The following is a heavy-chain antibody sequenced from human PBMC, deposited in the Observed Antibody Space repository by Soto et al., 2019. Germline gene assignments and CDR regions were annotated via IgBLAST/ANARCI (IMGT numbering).Heavy chain of an antibody. D-gene: IGHD4-17*01. CDR1: GFTFSSYG. CDR2: IWYDGSNK. J-gene: IGHJ3*02. CDR3: ARGGQVYGDYSGYAFDI. Sequence: QVQLVESGGGVVQPGRSLRLSCAASGFTFSSYGMHWVRQAPGKGLEWVAVIWYDGSNKYCADSVKGRFTISRDNSKNTLYLQMNSLRAEDTAVYYCARGGQVYGDYSGYAFDIWGQGTMVTVSS. V-gene: IGHV3-33*01.